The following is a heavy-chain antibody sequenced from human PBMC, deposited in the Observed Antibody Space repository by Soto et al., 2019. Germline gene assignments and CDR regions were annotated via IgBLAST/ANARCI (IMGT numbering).Heavy chain of an antibody. CDR1: GYKFATYW. V-gene: IGHV5-51*01. J-gene: IGHJ5*02. CDR3: ARGFTGSAGRFDP. Sequence: GESLKISCEGSGYKFATYWIAWVRQMPGRGLGWMGIIYPGKSKTIYSPSFQGLVTISADTSLNTAYLQWDSLRASDTAIYYCARGFTGSAGRFDPWGQGTGVTVFS. CDR2: IYPGKSKT. D-gene: IGHD2-8*02.